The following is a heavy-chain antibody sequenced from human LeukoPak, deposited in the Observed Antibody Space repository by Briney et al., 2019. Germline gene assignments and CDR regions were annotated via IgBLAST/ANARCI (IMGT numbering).Heavy chain of an antibody. CDR1: GGSIGSSSYY. Sequence: ASETLSLTCTVSGGSIGSSSYYWGWIRQPPGKGLEWIGSIYYSGSTYYNPSLKSRVIISVDTSKNQFSLKLSSVTAADTAVYYCARDAAITMIVAVYWGGYFDYWGQGTLVTVSS. CDR2: IYYSGST. V-gene: IGHV4-39*07. D-gene: IGHD3-22*01. CDR3: ARDAAITMIVAVYWGGYFDY. J-gene: IGHJ4*02.